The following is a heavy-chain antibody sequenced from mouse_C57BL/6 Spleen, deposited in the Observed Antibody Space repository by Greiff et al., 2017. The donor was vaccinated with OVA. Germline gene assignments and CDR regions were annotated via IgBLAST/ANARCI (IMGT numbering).Heavy chain of an antibody. Sequence: QVHVKQSGAELMKPGASVKLSCKATGYTFTGYWIEWVKQRPGHGLEWIGEILPGSGSTNYNEKFKGKATFTADTSSNTAYMQLRRMTTEDSAVSYCSRSYYGSSELARGYAMDYWGQGTSVPVSS. V-gene: IGHV1-9*01. CDR2: ILPGSGST. CDR1: GYTFTGYW. J-gene: IGHJ4*01. D-gene: IGHD1-1*01. CDR3: SRSYYGSSELARGYAMDY.